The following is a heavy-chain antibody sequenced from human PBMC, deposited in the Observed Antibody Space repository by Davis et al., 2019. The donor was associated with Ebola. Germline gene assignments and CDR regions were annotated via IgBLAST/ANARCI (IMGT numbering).Heavy chain of an antibody. V-gene: IGHV1-18*01. CDR2: ISGDGNT. CDR1: GYSFTNYG. J-gene: IGHJ3*01. D-gene: IGHD2-21*01. Sequence: ASVKVSCKASGYSFTNYGITWVRQAPEEGLEWVGWISGDGNTHYAQKLQGRITMTIDTSTTTAYMELRSLRSDDTAMYYCSRDPRAHYSDLWGQGTLVTVSS. CDR3: SRDPRAHYSDL.